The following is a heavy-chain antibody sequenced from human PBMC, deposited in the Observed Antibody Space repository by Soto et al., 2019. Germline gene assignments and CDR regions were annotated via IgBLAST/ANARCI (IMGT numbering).Heavy chain of an antibody. V-gene: IGHV3-7*01. D-gene: IGHD6-19*01. Sequence: GGSLRLSCAASGFTFSSYWMSWVRQAPGKGLEWVANIKQDGSEKYYVDSVKGRFTISRDNAKNSLYLQMNSLRAEDTAVYYCARLVEQWLPGRLDAFDIWGQGTMVTVSS. CDR2: IKQDGSEK. CDR1: GFTFSSYW. J-gene: IGHJ3*02. CDR3: ARLVEQWLPGRLDAFDI.